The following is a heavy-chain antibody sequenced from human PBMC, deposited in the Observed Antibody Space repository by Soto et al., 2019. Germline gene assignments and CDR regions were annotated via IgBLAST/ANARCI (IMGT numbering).Heavy chain of an antibody. J-gene: IGHJ6*02. D-gene: IGHD4-17*01. CDR2: IYYSGST. CDR3: ARAGTVTTSRFAEV. V-gene: IGHV4-59*01. Sequence: QVQLQESGPGLVKPSETLSLTCTVSGGSINSYFWSWIRQPPGKGLEWIGYIYYSGSTNYNPSLKSRLTISIDTSKNQFSLKLSSVTAADTAVYYCARAGTVTTSRFAEVWGQGTTVTVSS. CDR1: GGSINSYF.